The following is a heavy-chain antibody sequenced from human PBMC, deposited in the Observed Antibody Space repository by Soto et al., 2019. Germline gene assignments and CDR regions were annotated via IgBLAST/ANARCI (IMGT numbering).Heavy chain of an antibody. CDR1: GFTFSSYA. Sequence: GGSLRLSCAASGFTFSSYAMSWVRQAPGKGLEWVSAITGSGASTYYTDSVKGRFTISRDNSKNTLYLQMNSLRAEDTAVYYCAKGGTSGWRDYWGQGILVTVSS. CDR2: ITGSGAST. D-gene: IGHD6-19*01. V-gene: IGHV3-23*01. J-gene: IGHJ4*02. CDR3: AKGGTSGWRDY.